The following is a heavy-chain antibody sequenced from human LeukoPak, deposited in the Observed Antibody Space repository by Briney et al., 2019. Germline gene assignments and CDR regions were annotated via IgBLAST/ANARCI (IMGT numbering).Heavy chain of an antibody. Sequence: GGSLRLSCAASGFTFSSYAMGWVRQAPGKGLGWVSTITGSGGSTYYADSVKGRFTISRDNSKNTLYLQMNSLRAEDTAVYYCAKEKQRNFDYWGQGTLVTVSS. CDR2: ITGSGGST. V-gene: IGHV3-23*01. J-gene: IGHJ4*02. CDR3: AKEKQRNFDY. CDR1: GFTFSSYA.